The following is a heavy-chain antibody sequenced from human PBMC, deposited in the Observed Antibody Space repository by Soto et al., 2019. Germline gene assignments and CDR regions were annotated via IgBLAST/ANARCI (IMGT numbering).Heavy chain of an antibody. J-gene: IGHJ6*03. CDR2: IYYSGST. Sequence: PSETLSLTCTVSGGSISSYYWSWIRQPPGKGLEWIGYIYYSGSTNYNPSLKSRVAISVDTSKNQFSLKLSSVTAADTAVYYCARVGSGWSSKLYLGYYYMDVWGKGTTVTVSS. D-gene: IGHD6-19*01. CDR1: GGSISSYY. V-gene: IGHV4-59*01. CDR3: ARVGSGWSSKLYLGYYYMDV.